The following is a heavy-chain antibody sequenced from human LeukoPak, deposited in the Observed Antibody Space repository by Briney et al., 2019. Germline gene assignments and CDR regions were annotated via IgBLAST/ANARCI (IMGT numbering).Heavy chain of an antibody. D-gene: IGHD2-15*01. V-gene: IGHV3-74*01. J-gene: IGHJ5*02. CDR3: ARGGSCSGGTCYSGKDNWFDP. CDR1: GFTFSSYW. Sequence: GSLRLSCAASGFTFSSYWMHWVRQAPGKGLVWVSRINSDGSYTNYADSVKGRFTISRDNAKNTVYLQMNSLRAEDTAVYYCARGGSCSGGTCYSGKDNWFDPWGQGTLVTVSS. CDR2: INSDGSYT.